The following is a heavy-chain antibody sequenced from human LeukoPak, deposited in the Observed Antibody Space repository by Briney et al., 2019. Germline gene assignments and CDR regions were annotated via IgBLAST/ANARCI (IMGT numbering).Heavy chain of an antibody. CDR1: GGSISSYY. CDR3: AREGGNWFDP. CDR2: IQYSGGT. Sequence: SETLSLTCTVSGGSISSYYWSWIRQPPGKGLEWIGYIQYSGGTNYNPSLKSRVTILVDTSKNQFSLKLSSVTAADTAVYYCAREGGNWFDPWGQGTLVTVSS. V-gene: IGHV4-59*01. J-gene: IGHJ5*02. D-gene: IGHD3-16*01.